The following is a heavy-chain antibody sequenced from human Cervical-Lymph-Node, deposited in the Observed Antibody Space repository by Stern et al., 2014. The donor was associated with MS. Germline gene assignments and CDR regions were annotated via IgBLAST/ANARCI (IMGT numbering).Heavy chain of an antibody. Sequence: EVQLVESGGGLVQPGRSLRLSCAAAGFAFDDYAMHWVRQATGKGLEWVSGISWSGTKIGYADSVKGRFTISRDNAKNSLFLQMNNLRAEDTALYYCATANYEFGYYGMDVWGQGTAVTVS. J-gene: IGHJ6*02. V-gene: IGHV3-9*01. CDR1: GFAFDDYA. CDR3: ATANYEFGYYGMDV. CDR2: ISWSGTKI. D-gene: IGHD3-3*01.